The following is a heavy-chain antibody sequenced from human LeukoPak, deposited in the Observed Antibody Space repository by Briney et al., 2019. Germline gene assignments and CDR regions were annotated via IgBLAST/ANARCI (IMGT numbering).Heavy chain of an antibody. Sequence: GGSLRLSCAASGYTFSNKGISGVGQAASKGRKLVSATAAGGYSTYYADSVKGPFHISRDNSKNTLYLQMNSLSAEDPAVYYGANSPSYWDGWGQGTLVTVSS. J-gene: IGHJ4*02. CDR1: GYTFSNKG. D-gene: IGHD3-10*01. CDR3: ANSPSYWDG. V-gene: IGHV3-23*01. CDR2: TAAGGYST.